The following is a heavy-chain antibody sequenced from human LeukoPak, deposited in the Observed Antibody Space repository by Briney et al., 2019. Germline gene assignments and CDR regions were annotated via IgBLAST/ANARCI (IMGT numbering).Heavy chain of an antibody. CDR1: GFTFTGYY. CDR2: INPSSGGT. CDR3: ARAGGVGATRKGAFDI. D-gene: IGHD1-26*01. J-gene: IGHJ3*02. Sequence: ASVKVSCKTSGFTFTGYYIHWVRQAPGQRPEWMGWINPSSGGTDYGQKFQGRVTMTRDTSISTAYMELSRLRSDDMAVYYCARAGGVGATRKGAFDIWGQGTMVTVSS. V-gene: IGHV1-2*02.